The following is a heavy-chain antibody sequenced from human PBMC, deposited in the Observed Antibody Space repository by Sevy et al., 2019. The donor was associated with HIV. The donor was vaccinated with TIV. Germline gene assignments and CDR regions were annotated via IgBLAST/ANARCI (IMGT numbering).Heavy chain of an antibody. J-gene: IGHJ6*03. CDR1: GFTFSDHY. V-gene: IGHV3-72*01. CDR2: IRNRPNSYTT. D-gene: IGHD2-15*01. Sequence: RGSLRLSCAASGFTFSDHYVDWVRQAPGKGLEWVGRIRNRPNSYTTEYAASVKGRFTISRDDSRNSVYLQMNSLKTQASAVYYCVRGPNCGVGGCQQISPYCLDVWGKGATVTVSS. CDR3: VRGPNCGVGGCQQISPYCLDV.